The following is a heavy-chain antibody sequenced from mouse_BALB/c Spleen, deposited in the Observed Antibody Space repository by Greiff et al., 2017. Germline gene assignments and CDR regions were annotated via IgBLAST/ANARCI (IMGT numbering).Heavy chain of an antibody. CDR1: GFTFSSYT. V-gene: IGHV5-12-2*01. D-gene: IGHD2-4*01. CDR3: ARPFYDYQGWFAY. Sequence: DVMLVESGGGLVQPGGSLKLSCAASGFTFSSYTMSWVRQTPEKRLEWVAYISNGGGSTYYPDTVKGRFTISRDNAKNTLYLQMSSLKSEDTAMYYCARPFYDYQGWFAYWGQGTLVTVSA. CDR2: ISNGGGST. J-gene: IGHJ3*01.